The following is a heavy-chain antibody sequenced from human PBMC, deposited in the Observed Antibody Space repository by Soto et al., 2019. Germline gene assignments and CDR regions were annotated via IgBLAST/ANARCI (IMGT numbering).Heavy chain of an antibody. CDR3: ARGDSSGIYGMDV. J-gene: IGHJ6*02. D-gene: IGHD6-19*01. CDR1: GYTCTGYY. V-gene: IGHV1-2*02. Sequence: ASVKVSCKASGYTCTGYYMHWVRQAPGQGLEWMGWINPNSGGTNYAQKFQGRVTMTRDTSISTAYMELSRLRSDDTAVYYCARGDSSGIYGMDVWGQGTTVTVSS. CDR2: INPNSGGT.